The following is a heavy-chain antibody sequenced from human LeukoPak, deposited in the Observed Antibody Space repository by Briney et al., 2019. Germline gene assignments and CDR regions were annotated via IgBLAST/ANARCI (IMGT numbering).Heavy chain of an antibody. CDR3: ARDGTTLGRGYYYYMDV. D-gene: IGHD1-1*01. CDR2: INTDGSIR. V-gene: IGHV3-74*01. J-gene: IGHJ6*03. Sequence: PGGSLRLSCAASGFTFRSKWMHWVRQAPGKGLVWVSRINTDGSIRSYADSVKGRFTISRDNSKNTLYLQMNSLRAEDTAVYYCARDGTTLGRGYYYYMDVWGKGTTVTVSS. CDR1: GFTFRSKW.